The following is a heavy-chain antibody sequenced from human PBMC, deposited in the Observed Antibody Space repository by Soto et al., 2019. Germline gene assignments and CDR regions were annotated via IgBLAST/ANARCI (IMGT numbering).Heavy chain of an antibody. CDR3: ARYSGSYWHYLDF. CDR2: IYPGDSDT. CDR1: GYSFASHW. V-gene: IGHV5-51*01. Sequence: GESLKISCNGSGYSFASHWVAWVRQMPEKGLEWIGTIYPGDSDTKYSSAFRGHVTISADTSVSTAYLQWRSLEATDSAIYYCARYSGSYWHYLDFWGQGTLVTVYS. J-gene: IGHJ4*02. D-gene: IGHD1-26*01.